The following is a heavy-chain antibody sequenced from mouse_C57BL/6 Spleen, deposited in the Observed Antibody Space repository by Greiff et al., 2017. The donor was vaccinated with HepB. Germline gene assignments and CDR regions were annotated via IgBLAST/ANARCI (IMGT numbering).Heavy chain of an antibody. J-gene: IGHJ2*01. CDR3: ARSPTTVVAYYFDY. CDR2: INPNNGGT. D-gene: IGHD1-1*01. Sequence: VQLQQSGPELVKPGASVKISCKASGYTFTDYYMNWVKQSHGKSLEWIGDINPNNGGTSYNQKFKGKATLTVDKSSSTAYMELRSLTSEDSAVYYCARSPTTVVAYYFDYWGQGTTLTVSS. V-gene: IGHV1-26*01. CDR1: GYTFTDYY.